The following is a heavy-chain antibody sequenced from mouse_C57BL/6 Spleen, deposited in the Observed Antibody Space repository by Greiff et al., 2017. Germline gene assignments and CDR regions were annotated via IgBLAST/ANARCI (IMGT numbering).Heavy chain of an antibody. CDR2: ISYDGSN. J-gene: IGHJ4*01. CDR3: ARGSAELRFYAMDY. D-gene: IGHD1-1*01. Sequence: DVQLQESGPGLVKPSQSLSLTCSVTGYSITSGYYWNWIRQFPGNKLEWMGYISYDGSNNYNPSLKNRISITRDTSKNQFFLKLNSVTTEDTATYYCARGSAELRFYAMDYWGQGTSVTVSS. CDR1: GYSITSGYY. V-gene: IGHV3-6*01.